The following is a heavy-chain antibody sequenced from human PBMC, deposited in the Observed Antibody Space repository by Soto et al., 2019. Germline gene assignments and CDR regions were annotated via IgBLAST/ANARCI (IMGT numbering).Heavy chain of an antibody. Sequence: SETLSLTCTVSGGSISSGGYYWSWIRQHPGKGLEWIGYIYYSGSTYYNPSLKSRVTISVDTSKNQFSLKLSSVTAADTAVYYCARGGEVVVAATRIYIDYSGQGTLVTVSS. D-gene: IGHD2-15*01. CDR2: IYYSGST. J-gene: IGHJ4*02. V-gene: IGHV4-31*03. CDR1: GGSISSGGYY. CDR3: ARGGEVVVAATRIYIDY.